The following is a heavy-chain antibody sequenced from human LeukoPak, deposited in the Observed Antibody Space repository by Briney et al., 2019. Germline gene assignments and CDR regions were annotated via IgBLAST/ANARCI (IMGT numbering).Heavy chain of an antibody. CDR2: IYYSGST. CDR3: ARVGSGSYYAGIFDN. CDR1: GGSISSYF. Sequence: PSETLSLTCTVSGGSISSYFWSWIRQPPGKGLEWIAYIYYSGSTNYNPSLKSRVTISVDTSKNQFSLKLSSVTAADTAVYYCARVGSGSYYAGIFDNWGQGTLVTVSS. D-gene: IGHD3-10*01. J-gene: IGHJ4*02. V-gene: IGHV4-59*01.